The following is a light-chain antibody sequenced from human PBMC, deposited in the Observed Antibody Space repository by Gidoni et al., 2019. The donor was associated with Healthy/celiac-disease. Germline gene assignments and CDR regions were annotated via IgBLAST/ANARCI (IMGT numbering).Light chain of an antibody. CDR3: QSYDSSLSGYV. V-gene: IGLV1-40*01. J-gene: IGLJ1*01. Sequence: QSVLTHPPSGSGAPGPRGTISCTGSSSNIGAGYDVHWYQQLPVTAPKLLICGNSNRPSGVPDRFSGSKSGTSASLAITGLQAEDEADYYCQSYDSSLSGYVFGTGTKVTVL. CDR1: SSNIGAGYD. CDR2: GNS.